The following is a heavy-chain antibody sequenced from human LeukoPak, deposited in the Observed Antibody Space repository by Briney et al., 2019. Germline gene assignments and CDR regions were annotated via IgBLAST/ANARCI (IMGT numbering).Heavy chain of an antibody. J-gene: IGHJ4*02. CDR2: INAGNGNT. CDR3: ARDYSGYDYYFDY. Sequence: ASVKVSCKASGYTFTSYAMHWVRPAPGQRLEWMGWINAGNGNTKYSQKFQGRVTITRDTSASTAYMELSSLRSEDTAVYYCARDYSGYDYYFDYWGQGTLVTVSS. D-gene: IGHD5-12*01. CDR1: GYTFTSYA. V-gene: IGHV1-3*01.